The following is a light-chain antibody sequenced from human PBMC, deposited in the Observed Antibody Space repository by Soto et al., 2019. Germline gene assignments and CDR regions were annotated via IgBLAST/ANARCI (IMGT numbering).Light chain of an antibody. CDR1: QSVSSSY. CDR2: GAS. Sequence: EIVLTQSPGTLSLSPGERATLSCRASQSVSSSYLAWYQQKPGQAPRLLIYGASSRATGIPDRFSGSGSGTDSTLTISRLEPEDFALYYCQQYGRSPTFGGGTKVEIK. CDR3: QQYGRSPT. V-gene: IGKV3-20*01. J-gene: IGKJ4*01.